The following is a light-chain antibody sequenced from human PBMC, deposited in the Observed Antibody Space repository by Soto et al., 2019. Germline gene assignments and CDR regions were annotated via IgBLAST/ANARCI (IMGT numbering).Light chain of an antibody. Sequence: QSALTRPASVSGSPGQSITISCTGTSSNVGTYNLVSWFQQHPGKAPKLMIYEGSKRPSGVSNRFSGSKSGNTASLTISGLQAEDEADYYCCSYASGNTYVFGTGTKLTVL. CDR1: SSNVGTYNL. V-gene: IGLV2-23*01. J-gene: IGLJ1*01. CDR3: CSYASGNTYV. CDR2: EGS.